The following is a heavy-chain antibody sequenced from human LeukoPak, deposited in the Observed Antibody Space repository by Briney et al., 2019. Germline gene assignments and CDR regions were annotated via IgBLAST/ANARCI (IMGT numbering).Heavy chain of an antibody. CDR2: ISGSGGST. J-gene: IGHJ4*02. D-gene: IGHD3-10*01. CDR3: AKDGSRKGGLTYHLN. V-gene: IGHV3-23*01. CDR1: GFTFSSYA. Sequence: GGSLRLSCAASGFTFSSYAMNWVRPAPGKGLEWVSAISGSGGSTYYADSVRGGFTISRDNSKNTLYLQINSLRAEDTAVYYCAKDGSRKGGLTYHLNWGQGTLVTVSS.